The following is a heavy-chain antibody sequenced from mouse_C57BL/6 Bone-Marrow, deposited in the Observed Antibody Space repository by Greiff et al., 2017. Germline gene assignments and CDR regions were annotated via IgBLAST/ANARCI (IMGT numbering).Heavy chain of an antibody. CDR1: GYTFTDYE. V-gene: IGHV1-15*01. D-gene: IGHD1-1*01. J-gene: IGHJ1*03. CDR3: TRSMVVAHWYFDV. Sequence: VKVVESGAELVRPGASVTLSCKASGYTFTDYEMHWVKQTPVHGLEWIGAIDPETGGTAYNQKFKGKAILTADKSSSTAYMELRSLTSEDSAVYYCTRSMVVAHWYFDVWGTGTTVTVSS. CDR2: IDPETGGT.